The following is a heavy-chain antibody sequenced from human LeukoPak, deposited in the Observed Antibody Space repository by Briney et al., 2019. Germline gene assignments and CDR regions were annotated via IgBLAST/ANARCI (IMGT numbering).Heavy chain of an antibody. D-gene: IGHD1-1*01. J-gene: IGHJ6*04. CDR1: GYTFTSYY. CDR2: INPSGGST. V-gene: IGHV1-46*01. CDR3: ARVTTTLGMDV. Sequence: RGASVKVSCKASGYTFTSYYMHWVRQAPGQGLEWMGIINPSGGSTSYAQKLQGRVTMTRDTSISTAYMELSRLRSDDTAVYYCARVTTTLGMDVWGKGTTVTVSS.